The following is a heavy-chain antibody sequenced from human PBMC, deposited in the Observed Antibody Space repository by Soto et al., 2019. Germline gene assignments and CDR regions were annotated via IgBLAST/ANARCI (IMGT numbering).Heavy chain of an antibody. CDR3: AGASIAVAEFDP. J-gene: IGHJ5*02. CDR1: GYTFTSYY. D-gene: IGHD6-19*01. Sequence: ASVKVSCKASGYTFTSYYMHWVRQAPGQGLEWMGIINPSGGSTSYAQKFQGRVTMTRDTSTSTVYMELSSLRSEDTAVYYCAGASIAVAEFDPWGQGTLVTVSS. V-gene: IGHV1-46*03. CDR2: INPSGGST.